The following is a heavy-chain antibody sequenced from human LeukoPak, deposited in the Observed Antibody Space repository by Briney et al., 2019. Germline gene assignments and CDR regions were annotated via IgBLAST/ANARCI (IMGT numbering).Heavy chain of an antibody. CDR2: IMPLFGTA. CDR1: GGTFNNSA. Sequence: SVKVSRKTSGGTFNNSAISWVRQAPGQGLEWLGGIMPLFGTAGYAQKFQGRVTITKDESTRTVYLELTSLTSDDTAVYYCARNVHGDYGSGWFDPWGQGTLVSVSS. CDR3: ARNVHGDYGSGWFDP. V-gene: IGHV1-69*05. J-gene: IGHJ5*02. D-gene: IGHD4-17*01.